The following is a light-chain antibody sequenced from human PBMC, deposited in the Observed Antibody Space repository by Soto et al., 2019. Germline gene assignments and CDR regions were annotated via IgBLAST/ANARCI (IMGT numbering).Light chain of an antibody. CDR1: QNIKNY. V-gene: IGKV1-39*01. J-gene: IGKJ1*01. CDR3: QQTYSIPLT. Sequence: DIQMTQSPSSLSASVGDRVTITCRASQNIKNYLVWYQQKADKAPNLLIYAASSLQSGVPSRFSGSGSGTDFTLTISRLQPEDFATYYCQQTYSIPLTFGQGTKVDIK. CDR2: AAS.